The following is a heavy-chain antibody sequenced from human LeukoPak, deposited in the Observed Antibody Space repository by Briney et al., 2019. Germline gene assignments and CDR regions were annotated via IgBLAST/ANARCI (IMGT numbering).Heavy chain of an antibody. CDR2: INPNSGGT. CDR1: GYTFTGYY. Sequence: ASVKVSCKASGYTFTGYYMHWVRQAPGQGLEWMGRINPNSGGTNYAQKFQGRVTMTRDTSISTAYMELSRLRSDDTAVYYCARGESSSWFIDYWGQGTLVTVSS. V-gene: IGHV1-2*06. CDR3: ARGESSSWFIDY. J-gene: IGHJ4*02. D-gene: IGHD6-13*01.